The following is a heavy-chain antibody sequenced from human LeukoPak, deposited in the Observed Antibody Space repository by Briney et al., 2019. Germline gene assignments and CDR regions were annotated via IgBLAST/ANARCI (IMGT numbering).Heavy chain of an antibody. V-gene: IGHV5-51*01. J-gene: IGHJ3*02. CDR1: GYSFTSYW. Sequence: GESLKISCKGSGYSFTSYWIGWVRQMLGKGLEWMGIIYPGDSDTRYSPSFQGQVTISADKSISTAYLQWSSLKASDTAMYYCARSGNHVFLVRDAFDIWGQGTMVTVSS. CDR3: ARSGNHVFLVRDAFDI. D-gene: IGHD2-21*01. CDR2: IYPGDSDT.